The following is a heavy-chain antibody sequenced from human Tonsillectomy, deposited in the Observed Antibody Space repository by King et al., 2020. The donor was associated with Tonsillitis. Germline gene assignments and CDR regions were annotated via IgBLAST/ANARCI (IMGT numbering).Heavy chain of an antibody. CDR3: ARDSWVAGTKGNGMDV. J-gene: IGHJ6*02. Sequence: QLVQSGAGVKKPGSSVKVSCRASGGTFSSYAISWVRQAPGQGLEWMGGIIPIFGTANYAQKFQGRVTITADKSTSTAYMELSSLRSEDTAVYYCARDSWVAGTKGNGMDVWGQGTTVTVSS. D-gene: IGHD6-13*01. CDR2: IIPIFGTA. CDR1: GGTFSSYA. V-gene: IGHV1-69*14.